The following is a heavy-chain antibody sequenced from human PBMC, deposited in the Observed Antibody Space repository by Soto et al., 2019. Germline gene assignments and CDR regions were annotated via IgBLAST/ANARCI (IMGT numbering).Heavy chain of an antibody. CDR2: ISAYNGNT. D-gene: IGHD4-17*01. CDR1: GYTFTSYG. V-gene: IGHV1-18*01. CDR3: AREREDYGGNLNWFDP. Sequence: ASVKVSCKASGYTFTSYGISWVRQAPGQGLEWMGWISAYNGNTDYPQKLQGRVTMTTDTSTSTAYMELRSLRSDDTAVYYCAREREDYGGNLNWFDPWAQGTLVTVSS. J-gene: IGHJ5*02.